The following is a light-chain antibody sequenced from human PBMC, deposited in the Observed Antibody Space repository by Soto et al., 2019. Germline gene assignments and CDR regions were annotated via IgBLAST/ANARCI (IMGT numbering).Light chain of an antibody. CDR2: GAS. Sequence: AVQLTKSPPTLSASVGDRVTITCRASQGIRTDLGWYQQSPGKAPKVLIVGASTLPSGVPSRFSGSGSGTDFTLTISSLQPEDSATYYCLQDFSYPRTFGQGTKV. CDR3: LQDFSYPRT. J-gene: IGKJ1*01. CDR1: QGIRTD. V-gene: IGKV1-6*01.